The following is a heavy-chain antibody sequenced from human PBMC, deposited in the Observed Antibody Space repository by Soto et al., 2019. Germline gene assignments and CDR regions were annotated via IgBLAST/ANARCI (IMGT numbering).Heavy chain of an antibody. Sequence: LRLSCAASGFNFAKFAITWVRQAPGKGLEWVSRVSGGGTSTYYADSVKGRFTISRDNSKNTLFLQMNSLRAEDTAVYYCAKDLGYSYGNSYYDYGMDVWGQGTTVTVSS. D-gene: IGHD5-18*01. J-gene: IGHJ6*02. CDR2: VSGGGTST. CDR1: GFNFAKFA. V-gene: IGHV3-23*01. CDR3: AKDLGYSYGNSYYDYGMDV.